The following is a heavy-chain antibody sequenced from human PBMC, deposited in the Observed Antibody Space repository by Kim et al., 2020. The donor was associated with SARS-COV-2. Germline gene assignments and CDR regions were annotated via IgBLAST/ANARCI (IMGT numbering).Heavy chain of an antibody. Sequence: QKCQGRVTITADESTSTAYMELSSLRSEDTAVYYCARGIAVAGTGPHFDYWGQGTLVTVSS. V-gene: IGHV1-69*01. J-gene: IGHJ4*02. CDR3: ARGIAVAGTGPHFDY. D-gene: IGHD6-19*01.